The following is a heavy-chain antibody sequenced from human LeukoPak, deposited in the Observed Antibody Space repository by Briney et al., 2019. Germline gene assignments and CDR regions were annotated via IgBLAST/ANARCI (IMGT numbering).Heavy chain of an antibody. Sequence: PSETLSLTCAVSGGSISSSNWWSWVRQPPGKGLEWIGEIYHSGSTNYNPSLKSRVTISVDRSKNQFSLKLSSVTAADTAVYHCASDGAYGSGSFRRAFDIWGQGTMVTVSP. J-gene: IGHJ3*02. D-gene: IGHD3-10*01. CDR1: GGSISSSNW. V-gene: IGHV4-4*02. CDR3: ASDGAYGSGSFRRAFDI. CDR2: IYHSGST.